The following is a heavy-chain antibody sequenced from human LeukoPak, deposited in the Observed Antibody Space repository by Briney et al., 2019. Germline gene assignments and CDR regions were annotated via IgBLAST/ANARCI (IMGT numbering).Heavy chain of an antibody. CDR1: GFTFSSYA. CDR3: ARERPGIAAAGPFDY. CDR2: ISYDGSNK. V-gene: IGHV3-30-3*01. J-gene: IGHJ4*02. Sequence: PGRSLRLSCAASGFTFSSYAMHWVRQAPGKGLEWVAVISYDGSNKYYADSVKGRFTISRDNSKNTLYLQTNSLRAEDTAVYYCARERPGIAAAGPFDYWGQGTLVTVSS. D-gene: IGHD6-13*01.